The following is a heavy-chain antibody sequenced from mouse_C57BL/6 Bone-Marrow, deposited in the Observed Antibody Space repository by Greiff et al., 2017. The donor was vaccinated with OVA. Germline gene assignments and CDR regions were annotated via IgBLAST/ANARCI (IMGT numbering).Heavy chain of an antibody. CDR3: ARRVDYYAMDY. J-gene: IGHJ4*01. Sequence: QVQLQQSDAELVKPGASVKISCKVSGYTFTDHTIHWMKQRPEQGLEWIGYIYPRDGSTKYNEKFKGKATVTAYKSSSTAYMKLNSLTSEDSAVYFCARRVDYYAMDYWGQGTSVTVSS. V-gene: IGHV1-78*01. CDR2: IYPRDGST. CDR1: GYTFTDHT. D-gene: IGHD1-1*01.